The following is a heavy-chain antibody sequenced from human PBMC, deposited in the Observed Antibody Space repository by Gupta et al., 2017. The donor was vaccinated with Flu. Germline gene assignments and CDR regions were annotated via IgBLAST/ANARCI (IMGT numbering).Heavy chain of an antibody. V-gene: IGHV4-31*03. CDR2: IYYSGST. CDR1: GGSIRRGGYY. D-gene: IGHD4-11*01. CDR3: ATEKKYSNYAGSIGGMDV. J-gene: IGHJ6*02. Sequence: QVQLQESGPGLVKPSQTPSLTCTVSGGSIRRGGYYWRWIRRPPGKGLEWIGYIYYSGSTYYNPSLKSRVTISVDTSKNQFSLKLSSVTAADTAVYYCATEKKYSNYAGSIGGMDVWGQGTTVTVSS.